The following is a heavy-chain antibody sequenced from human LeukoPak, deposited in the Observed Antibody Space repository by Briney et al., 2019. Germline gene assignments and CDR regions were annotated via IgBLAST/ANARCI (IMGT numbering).Heavy chain of an antibody. CDR2: INHSGST. D-gene: IGHD5-24*01. J-gene: IGHJ4*02. CDR1: GGSFSGYY. CDR3: ATRSEMATRPFDY. V-gene: IGHV4-34*01. Sequence: SETLSLTCAVYGGSFSGYYWSWIRQPPGKGLEWTGEINHSGSTNYNPSLKSRVTISVDTSKNQFSLKLSSVTAADTAVYYCATRSEMATRPFDYWGQGTLVTVSS.